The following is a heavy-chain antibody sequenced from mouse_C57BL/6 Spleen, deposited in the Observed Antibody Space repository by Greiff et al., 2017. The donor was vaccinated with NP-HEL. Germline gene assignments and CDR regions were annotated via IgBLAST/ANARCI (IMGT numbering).Heavy chain of an antibody. J-gene: IGHJ2*01. D-gene: IGHD2-1*01. CDR3: ARRGLYYGNYPFDY. CDR2: IDPSDSYT. Sequence: QVQLQQPGAELVMPGASVKLSCKASGYTFTSYWMHWVKQRPGQGLEWIGEIDPSDSYTNYNQKFKGKSTLTVDKSSSTAYMQLSSLTSEDSAVYYCARRGLYYGNYPFDYWGQGTTLTVSS. CDR1: GYTFTSYW. V-gene: IGHV1-69*01.